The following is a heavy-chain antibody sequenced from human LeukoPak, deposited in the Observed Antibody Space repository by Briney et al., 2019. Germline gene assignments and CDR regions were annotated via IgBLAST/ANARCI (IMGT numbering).Heavy chain of an antibody. V-gene: IGHV4-59*07. CDR2: IYYNGST. Sequence: SDTLSVTCTASGGSISSYYWRWIRQPPGKGLEWIGYIYYNGSTNYNPSLKSRVTISVDTSKSQFSLKLSSVTAADTAVYYCARVGYSSGWTHRIYYYYIDVWGKGTTVTISS. CDR3: ARVGYSSGWTHRIYYYYIDV. J-gene: IGHJ6*03. CDR1: GGSISSYY. D-gene: IGHD6-19*01.